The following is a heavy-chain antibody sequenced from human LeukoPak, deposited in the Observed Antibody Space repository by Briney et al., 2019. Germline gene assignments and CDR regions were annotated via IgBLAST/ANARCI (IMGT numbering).Heavy chain of an antibody. CDR1: GFTFSSYA. CDR3: ARVRAGGRSSWALNY. J-gene: IGHJ4*02. CDR2: ISYDGSNK. D-gene: IGHD6-13*01. Sequence: PGWSLRLSCAASGFTFSSYAMHWVRQAPGKGLEWVAVISYDGSNKYCADSVKGRFTISRDDSKNTLYLQMNSLRAEDTAVYYCARVRAGGRSSWALNYWGQGTLVTVSS. V-gene: IGHV3-30-3*01.